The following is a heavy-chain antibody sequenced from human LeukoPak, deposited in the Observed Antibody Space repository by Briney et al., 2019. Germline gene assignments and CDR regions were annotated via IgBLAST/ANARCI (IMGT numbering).Heavy chain of an antibody. CDR1: GFTFYDYA. J-gene: IGHJ6*03. CDR2: ISSSSSYI. D-gene: IGHD6-6*01. V-gene: IGHV3-21*01. Sequence: PGRSLRLSCAASGFTFYDYAMHWVRQAPGKGLEWVSSISSSSSYIYYADSVKGRFTISRDNAKNSLYLQMNSLRAEDTAVYYCVRDGYSSSSELYYYYMDVWGKGTTVTVSS. CDR3: VRDGYSSSSELYYYYMDV.